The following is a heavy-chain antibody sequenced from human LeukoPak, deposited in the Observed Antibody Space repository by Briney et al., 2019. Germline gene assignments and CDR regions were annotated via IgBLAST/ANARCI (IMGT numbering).Heavy chain of an antibody. J-gene: IGHJ4*02. CDR2: IIPIFGTA. CDR1: GGTFSSYA. D-gene: IGHD3-22*01. Sequence: SVKVSCKASGGTFSSYAISWVRQAPGQGLEWMGGIIPIFGTANYAQKFQGRVTITADESTSTAYMELSSLRSEDTAVYYCAGEPTYYYDSSGYYLDYWGQGTLVTVSS. V-gene: IGHV1-69*01. CDR3: AGEPTYYYDSSGYYLDY.